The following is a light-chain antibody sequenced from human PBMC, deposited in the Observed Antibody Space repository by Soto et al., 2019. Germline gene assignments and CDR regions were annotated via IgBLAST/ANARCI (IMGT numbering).Light chain of an antibody. V-gene: IGKV1-39*01. CDR1: QSISSY. Sequence: DIQMTQSPSSLSASVGDIVTITCRASQSISSYLNWYQQKPGKAPKLLIYAASSLQSGVPSRFSGSGSGTDFTLTISSRQPEDFATYYCQQSYSTTPLTVGGGTKVES. CDR2: AAS. J-gene: IGKJ4*01. CDR3: QQSYSTTPLT.